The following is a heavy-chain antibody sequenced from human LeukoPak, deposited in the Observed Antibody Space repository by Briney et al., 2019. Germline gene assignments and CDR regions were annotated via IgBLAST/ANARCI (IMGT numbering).Heavy chain of an antibody. Sequence: SETLSLTCTVSGASVSSYYWGWIRQPPGKGLEWIGSIYYSGNTYYNPSLKSRVTISVDTSKNQFSLKLNSVTATDTAVYYCARHYGPWGQGTLVTVSS. V-gene: IGHV4-39*01. CDR1: GASVSSYY. CDR2: IYYSGNT. J-gene: IGHJ4*02. D-gene: IGHD3-10*01. CDR3: ARHYGP.